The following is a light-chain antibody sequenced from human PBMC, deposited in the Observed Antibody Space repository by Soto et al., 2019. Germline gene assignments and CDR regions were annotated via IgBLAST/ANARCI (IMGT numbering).Light chain of an antibody. Sequence: PGERATLSCRASQSVTSSYLAWYQQKPGQAPRLLIYGASSRATGIPDRFSGSGSGTDFTLTISRLEPEDFEVYYCQQYGSSPAFGGGTKVEIK. J-gene: IGKJ4*01. CDR3: QQYGSSPA. CDR1: QSVTSSY. CDR2: GAS. V-gene: IGKV3-20*01.